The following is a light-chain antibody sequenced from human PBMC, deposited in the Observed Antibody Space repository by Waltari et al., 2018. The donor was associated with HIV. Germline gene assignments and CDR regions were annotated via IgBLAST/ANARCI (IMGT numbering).Light chain of an antibody. CDR3: GTWDTSLNAGV. CDR1: SSNIGSHF. Sequence: QSVLTQPPSVSAAPGQKVTISCPGSSSNIGSHFVSWYRQLPVTDPKLLIYAINKPPPDVLDRCAGSRSGTAGPPGSTGPQTGDEADDYGGTWDTSLNAGVFAGGTNLTVL. CDR2: AIN. V-gene: IGLV1-51*01. J-gene: IGLJ2*01.